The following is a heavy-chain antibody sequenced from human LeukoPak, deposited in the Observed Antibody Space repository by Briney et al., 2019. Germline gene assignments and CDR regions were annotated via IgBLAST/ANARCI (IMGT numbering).Heavy chain of an antibody. J-gene: IGHJ6*02. CDR3: VMDMDV. CDR1: GFMFSSYW. CDR2: IKEDGSAK. Sequence: AGGSLRLSCAASGFMFSSYWMNWVRQAPGKGLEWVANIKEDGSAKYYVDSVKGRFTISRDNAKNSLYLQMNSLRAEDTAVYYCVMDMDVWGQGTTVTVSS. V-gene: IGHV3-7*05.